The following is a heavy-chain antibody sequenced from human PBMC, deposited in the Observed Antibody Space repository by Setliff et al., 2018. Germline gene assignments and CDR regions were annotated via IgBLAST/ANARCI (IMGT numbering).Heavy chain of an antibody. CDR2: IYTSGST. D-gene: IGHD6-19*01. Sequence: SETLSLTCTVSGGSISSGSYYWSWIRQPAGKGLEWIGHIYTSGSTNYNPSLKSRVTISVDTSKNQFSLKLSSVTAADTAVYYCARVDSGFDYWGQGTLVTVSS. CDR3: ARVDSGFDY. V-gene: IGHV4-61*09. J-gene: IGHJ4*02. CDR1: GGSISSGSYY.